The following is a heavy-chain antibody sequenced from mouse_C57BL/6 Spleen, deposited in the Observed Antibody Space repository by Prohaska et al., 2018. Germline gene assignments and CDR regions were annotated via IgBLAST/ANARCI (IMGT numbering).Heavy chain of an antibody. D-gene: IGHD1-1*01. CDR3: ARQGGYYYGSTWYFDV. Sequence: LEWVATISSGGSYTYYPDSVKGRFAISRDNAKNTLYLQMSSLKSEDTAMYYCARQGGYYYGSTWYFDVWGTGTTVTVSS. CDR2: ISSGGSYT. J-gene: IGHJ1*03. V-gene: IGHV5-6*01.